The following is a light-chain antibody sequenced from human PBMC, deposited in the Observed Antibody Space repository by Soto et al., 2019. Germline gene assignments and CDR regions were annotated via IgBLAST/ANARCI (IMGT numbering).Light chain of an antibody. Sequence: DIQMTQSPSTLSGSVGDRVTITCRASQTISSWLAWYQQKPGKAPKLLIYAVSYLQSGVPSRFSGSGSGTDFTLTISSLQPEDFATYYCQQCFWHWTFGQGTKVDIK. CDR3: QQCFWHWT. V-gene: IGKV1-5*01. CDR1: QTISSW. CDR2: AVS. J-gene: IGKJ1*01.